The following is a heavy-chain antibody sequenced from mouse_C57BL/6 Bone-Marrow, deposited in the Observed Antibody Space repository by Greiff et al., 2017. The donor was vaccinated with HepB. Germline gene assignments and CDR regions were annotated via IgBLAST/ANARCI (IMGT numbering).Heavy chain of an antibody. CDR3: ARSYYYGSRGAMDY. J-gene: IGHJ4*01. CDR2: IDPSDSYT. CDR1: GYTFTSYW. D-gene: IGHD1-1*01. Sequence: VQLQQPGAELVMPGASVKLSCKASGYTFTSYWMHWVKQRPGQGLEWIGEIDPSDSYTNYNQKFKGKSTLTVDKSSSTAYMQLSSLTYEDSAVYYCARSYYYGSRGAMDYWGQGTSVTVSS. V-gene: IGHV1-69*01.